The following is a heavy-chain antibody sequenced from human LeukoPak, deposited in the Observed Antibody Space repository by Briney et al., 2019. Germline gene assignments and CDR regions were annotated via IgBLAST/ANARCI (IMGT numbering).Heavy chain of an antibody. CDR2: INYDARSR. Sequence: GALRLFCAASGFTFSLSWMHWVRQAPGKGLEWVSSINYDARSRTYADSVKGRLTISRDNAENTLFLQMNSLRVEDSAIYSCVRGAGPGTPFDWGQGILVTVSS. CDR1: GFTFSLSW. J-gene: IGHJ1*01. V-gene: IGHV3-74*01. CDR3: VRGAGPGTPFD. D-gene: IGHD1-1*01.